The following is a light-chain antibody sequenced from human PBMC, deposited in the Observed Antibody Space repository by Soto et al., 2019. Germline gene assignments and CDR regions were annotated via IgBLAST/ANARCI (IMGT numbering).Light chain of an antibody. CDR2: GAS. J-gene: IGKJ1*01. CDR3: QQYNNWPPWT. CDR1: QSVSSN. V-gene: IGKV3-15*01. Sequence: EIVMTQSPATLSVAPGERATLSSRASQSVSSNLAWYQQKPGQAPRLLIYGASTRATGIPARFSGSGSGTEFTLTISSLQSEDFAVYYCQQYNNWPPWTFGQGTQGGYQ.